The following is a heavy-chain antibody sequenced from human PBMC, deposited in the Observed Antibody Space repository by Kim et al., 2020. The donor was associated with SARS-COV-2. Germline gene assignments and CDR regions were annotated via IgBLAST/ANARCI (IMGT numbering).Heavy chain of an antibody. CDR2: ISSSSSYI. Sequence: GGSLRLSCAASGFTFSSYSMNWVRQAPGKGLEWVSSISSSSSYIYYADSVKGRFTISRDNAKNSLYLQMNSLRAEDTAVYYCARVFGAYPSLGAFDIWGQGTMVTVSS. CDR3: ARVFGAYPSLGAFDI. CDR1: GFTFSSYS. V-gene: IGHV3-21*01. D-gene: IGHD3-16*01. J-gene: IGHJ3*02.